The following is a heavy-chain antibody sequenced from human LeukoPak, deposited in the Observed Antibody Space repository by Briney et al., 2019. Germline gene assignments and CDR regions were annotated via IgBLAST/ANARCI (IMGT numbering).Heavy chain of an antibody. D-gene: IGHD2-15*01. CDR3: ARGDRYCSGGSCYSGAFDI. J-gene: IGHJ3*02. CDR1: GGSISSYY. CDR2: IYYSGST. Sequence: PSETLSLTCTVSGGSISSYYWSWIRQPLGKGLEWIGYIYYSGSTNYNPSLKSRVTISVDTSKNQFSLKLSSVTAADTAVYYCARGDRYCSGGSCYSGAFDIWGQGTMVTVSS. V-gene: IGHV4-59*01.